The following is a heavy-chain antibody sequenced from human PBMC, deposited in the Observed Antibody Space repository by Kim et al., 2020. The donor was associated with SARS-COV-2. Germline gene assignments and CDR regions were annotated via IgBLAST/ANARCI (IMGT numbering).Heavy chain of an antibody. J-gene: IGHJ2*01. D-gene: IGHD6-25*01. V-gene: IGHV4-30-2*01. Sequence: SETLSLTCAVSGGSISSGGFSWSWIRLPPGKGLEWIGYIYHSGSTYYSPSLRSRISISIDKSRKQFSLKLSSVTAADTAVYYCARGTGSGGWYFDLWGRGTLVTVSS. CDR2: IYHSGST. CDR3: ARGTGSGGWYFDL. CDR1: GGSISSGGFS.